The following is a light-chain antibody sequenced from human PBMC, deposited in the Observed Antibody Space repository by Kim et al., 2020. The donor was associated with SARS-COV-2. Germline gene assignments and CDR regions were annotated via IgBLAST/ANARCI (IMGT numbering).Light chain of an antibody. CDR3: QQYGSSPGT. CDR1: QSVSSSY. J-gene: IGKJ1*01. CDR2: GAS. V-gene: IGKV3-20*01. Sequence: EMVLTQSPGTLSLSPGERATLSCRASQSVSSSYLAWYQQKPGQAPRLLIYGASSRATGIPDRFSGSGSGTDFTFTISRLEPEDFAVYYCQQYGSSPGTFGQGTKVDIK.